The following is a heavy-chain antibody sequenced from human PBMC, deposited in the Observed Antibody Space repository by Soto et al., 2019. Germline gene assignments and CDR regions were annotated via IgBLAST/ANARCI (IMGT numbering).Heavy chain of an antibody. J-gene: IGHJ6*02. V-gene: IGHV4-34*01. D-gene: IGHD6-13*01. CDR1: GGSFSGYY. Sequence: PSQTLSLTCAVYGGSFSGYYWSWIRQPPGKWLGWIGEINHSGSTNYNPSLKSRVTISVDTSKNQSSLKLSSVTAADTAVYYCASAAAGAYYYGMDVWGQGXTVTVYS. CDR3: ASAAAGAYYYGMDV. CDR2: INHSGST.